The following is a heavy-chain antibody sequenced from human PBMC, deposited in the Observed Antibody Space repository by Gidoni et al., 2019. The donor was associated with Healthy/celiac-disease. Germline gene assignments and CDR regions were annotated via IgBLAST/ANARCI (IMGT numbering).Heavy chain of an antibody. J-gene: IGHJ5*02. CDR2: IYYSGST. V-gene: IGHV4-39*01. D-gene: IGHD4-4*01. Sequence: QLQLQEPGPGLVKPSATLSLTCTVSGGPISSSSYYWGWIRQPPGKGLEWIGSIYYSGSTYYNPSLKSRVTISVDTSKNQFSLKLSSVTAADTAVYYCARRRATVGDNWFDPWGQGTLVTVSS. CDR3: ARRRATVGDNWFDP. CDR1: GGPISSSSYY.